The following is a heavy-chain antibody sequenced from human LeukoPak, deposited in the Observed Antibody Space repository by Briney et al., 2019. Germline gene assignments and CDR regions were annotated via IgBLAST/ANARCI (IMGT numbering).Heavy chain of an antibody. V-gene: IGHV4-59*01. CDR3: ATGGSGGTRCDY. D-gene: IGHD1-26*01. CDR1: GGSISSYY. J-gene: IGHJ4*02. Sequence: SETLYLTCTVSGGSISSYYWSWIRQPPGKGLEWIGYIYYSGSTNYNPSLKSRVTISVDTSKSQFSLRLSSVTAADTAVYYCATGGSGGTRCDYWGQGTLVTVSS. CDR2: IYYSGST.